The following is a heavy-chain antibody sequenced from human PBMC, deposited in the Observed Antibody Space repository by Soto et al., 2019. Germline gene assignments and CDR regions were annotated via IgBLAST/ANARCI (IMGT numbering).Heavy chain of an antibody. Sequence: EVQLVESGGGLVQPGGSLRLSCAASGFTFGNYWMTWVRQAPGKGLEWVANIKGDGSAKSYLDSVRGRFTVSRDNAENSLFLQMNILRAEDTALYYCARDVSPGSSGYYLEAFHIWGQGTMVTVS. CDR3: ARDVSPGSSGYYLEAFHI. CDR1: GFTFGNYW. CDR2: IKGDGSAK. J-gene: IGHJ3*02. V-gene: IGHV3-7*05. D-gene: IGHD6-25*01.